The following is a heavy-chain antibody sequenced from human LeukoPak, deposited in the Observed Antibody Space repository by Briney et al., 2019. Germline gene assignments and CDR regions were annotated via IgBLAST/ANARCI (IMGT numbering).Heavy chain of an antibody. J-gene: IGHJ3*02. Sequence: SETLSLTCTVSGGSISSGSYYWGWIRQPPGKGLEWIGSIYYSGSTSYNPSLKSRVTISVDTSKNQFSLKLSSVTAADTAVYYCARPSRGGAGNYGFDIWGQGTMVTVSS. CDR1: GGSISSGSYY. CDR2: IYYSGST. CDR3: ARPSRGGAGNYGFDI. D-gene: IGHD1-26*01. V-gene: IGHV4-39*01.